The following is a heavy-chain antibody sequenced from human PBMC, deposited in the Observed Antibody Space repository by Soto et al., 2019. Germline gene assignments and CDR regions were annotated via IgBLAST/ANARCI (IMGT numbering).Heavy chain of an antibody. CDR1: GFTFSSYA. V-gene: IGHV3-23*01. D-gene: IGHD6-25*01. CDR3: AKVKAARRPVYDFDY. CDR2: ISGSGGST. J-gene: IGHJ4*02. Sequence: PGGSLRLSCAASGFTFSSYAMTWVRQAPGKGLEWVSAISGSGGSTYYADSVKGRFTISRDNSKNTLYLQMNSLRAEDTAVYYCAKVKAARRPVYDFDYWGEGILVTVSS.